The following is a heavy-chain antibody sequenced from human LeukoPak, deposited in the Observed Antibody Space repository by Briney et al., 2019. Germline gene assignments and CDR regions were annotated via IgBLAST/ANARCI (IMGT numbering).Heavy chain of an antibody. D-gene: IGHD6-19*01. CDR3: ARVGLVGSSGWYASSDY. V-gene: IGHV1-69*05. Sequence: ASVKVSCKASGGTFSSYAISWVRQAPGQGLEWMGGIIPIFGTANYAQKFQGRVTMTRDTSTSTVYMELSSLRSEDTAVYYCARVGLVGSSGWYASSDYWGQGTLVTVSS. CDR2: IIPIFGTA. CDR1: GGTFSSYA. J-gene: IGHJ4*02.